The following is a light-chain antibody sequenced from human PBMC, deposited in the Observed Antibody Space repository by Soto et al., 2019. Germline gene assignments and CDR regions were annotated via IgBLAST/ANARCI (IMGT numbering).Light chain of an antibody. CDR1: QSVSSSY. CDR2: GAS. V-gene: IGKV3-20*01. Sequence: EIVLTQSPGTLSLSPGERATLSCRASQSVSSSYLAWYQQKPGQAPRLLIYGASSRATGIPDRFSGSRSGTDSTLTISRLETEDFAVYYCEQYGSSPQSFGGRTKVEIK. CDR3: EQYGSSPQS. J-gene: IGKJ4*01.